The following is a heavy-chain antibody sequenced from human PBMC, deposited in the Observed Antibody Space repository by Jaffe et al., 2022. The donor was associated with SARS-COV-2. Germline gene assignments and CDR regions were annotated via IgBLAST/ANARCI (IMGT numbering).Heavy chain of an antibody. Sequence: QVQLQESGPGLVKPSETLSLTCTVSGGFISGYYWSWVRQPPGKKLEYIGYIHYTGSTNYNPSLKSRVTISVDTSQNQFSLQLNSVTAADTAVYYCARLTPLAPVGNERYHSFDIWGQGTVVTVSS. V-gene: IGHV4-59*01. J-gene: IGHJ3*02. CDR2: IHYTGST. CDR3: ARLTPLAPVGNERYHSFDI. D-gene: IGHD5-12*01. CDR1: GGFISGYY.